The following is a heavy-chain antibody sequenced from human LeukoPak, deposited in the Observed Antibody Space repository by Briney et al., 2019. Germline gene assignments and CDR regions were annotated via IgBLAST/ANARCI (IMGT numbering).Heavy chain of an antibody. CDR2: INHSGST. J-gene: IGHJ6*02. V-gene: IGHV4-34*01. D-gene: IGHD4-17*01. CDR1: GGSFSSYS. Sequence: SETLTLSCAAYGGSFSSYSLSWIRQAPGKGLEWIGEINHSGSTNYNPSLKSRVTISVDTSKNQFSLKLSSVTAADTAVYYCARGSGGDYSYYYYYYGMDVWGQGTTVTVSS. CDR3: ARGSGGDYSYYYYYYGMDV.